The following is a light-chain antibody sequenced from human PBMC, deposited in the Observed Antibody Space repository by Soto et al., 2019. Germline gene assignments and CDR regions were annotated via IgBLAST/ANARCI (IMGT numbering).Light chain of an antibody. CDR1: QSVLYSSTKKNY. Sequence: DIVMTQSPDSLAVSLGERATINCKSSQSVLYSSTKKNYIAWYQQKPGQPPKLLIYWASTRESGVPDRFRGSGSGTDFTLTISRLQAEDVAVYYCQQYYSSPLTFGGGTKVDIK. J-gene: IGKJ4*01. CDR3: QQYYSSPLT. CDR2: WAS. V-gene: IGKV4-1*01.